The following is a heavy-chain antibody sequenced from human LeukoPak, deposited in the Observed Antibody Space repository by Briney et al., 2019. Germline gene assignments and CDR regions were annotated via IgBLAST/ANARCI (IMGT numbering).Heavy chain of an antibody. V-gene: IGHV1-69*13. CDR3: ARVKSIVVVYGMDV. Sequence: GASVKVSCKASGGTFSSYAISWVRQAPGQGLEWMGGIIPIFGTANYAQKFQGRVTITADESTSTAYMELSSLRSEDTAVYYCARVKSIVVVYGMDVWGQGTTVTVSS. D-gene: IGHD2-15*01. CDR2: IIPIFGTA. CDR1: GGTFSSYA. J-gene: IGHJ6*02.